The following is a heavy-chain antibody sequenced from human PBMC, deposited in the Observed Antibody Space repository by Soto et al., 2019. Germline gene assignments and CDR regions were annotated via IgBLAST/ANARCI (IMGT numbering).Heavy chain of an antibody. CDR1: GGSISSGEYY. Sequence: TLSLTCTVSGGSISSGEYYWTWIRQPPGKGLEWIGYISYSGSTHYSPSLKSRVSITVDTSKNQFSLNLASVSAEDTAVYYCARTSLTIFGPSNDYYGMGVWGLGTMVTVS. CDR3: ARTSLTIFGPSNDYYGMGV. CDR2: ISYSGST. V-gene: IGHV4-30-4*01. J-gene: IGHJ6*02. D-gene: IGHD3-3*01.